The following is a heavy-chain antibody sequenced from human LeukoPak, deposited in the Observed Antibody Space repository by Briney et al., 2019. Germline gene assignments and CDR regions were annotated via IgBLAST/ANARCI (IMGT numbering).Heavy chain of an antibody. D-gene: IGHD4-11*01. CDR3: ARHETNGMDV. Sequence: SETLSLTCAVYGGSLSGYFWTWIRQPPGKGLEWIGYIYYSGSTNYNPSLKSRVTISVDTSKNQFSLKLSSVTAADTAVYYCARHETNGMDVWGQGTTVTVSS. CDR1: GGSLSGYF. CDR2: IYYSGST. V-gene: IGHV4-59*08. J-gene: IGHJ6*02.